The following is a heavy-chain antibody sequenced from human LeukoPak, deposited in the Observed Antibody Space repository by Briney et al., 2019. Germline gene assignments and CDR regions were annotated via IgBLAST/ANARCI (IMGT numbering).Heavy chain of an antibody. CDR2: ISSSSSI. V-gene: IGHV3-48*02. CDR1: GFTFSSYS. J-gene: IGHJ4*02. Sequence: PGGSLRLSCAASGFTFSSYSMNWVRQAPGKGLEWVSYISSSSSIYYPDSVKGRFTISRDNAKNSLYLQMNSLRDEDTAVYYCARGEDDWYYFDYWGQGTLVTVSS. D-gene: IGHD3-9*01. CDR3: ARGEDDWYYFDY.